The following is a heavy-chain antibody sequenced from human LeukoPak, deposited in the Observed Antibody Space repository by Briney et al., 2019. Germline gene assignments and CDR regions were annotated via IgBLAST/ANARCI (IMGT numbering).Heavy chain of an antibody. D-gene: IGHD2-15*01. CDR2: MNPNSGNT. V-gene: IGHV1-8*02. J-gene: IGHJ5*02. Sequence: ASVTVSCKSSGYTFTSYGITWVRQATGQGLERMGWMNPNSGNTGYAQKFQGRVTMTRDTSISTAYMELSSLRSEDTAVYYCARFMGGGSPNRNPFDPWGQGTLVTVSS. CDR3: ARFMGGGSPNRNPFDP. CDR1: GYTFTSYG.